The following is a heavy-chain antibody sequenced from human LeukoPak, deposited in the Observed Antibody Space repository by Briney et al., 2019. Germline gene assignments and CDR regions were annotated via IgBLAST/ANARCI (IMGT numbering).Heavy chain of an antibody. V-gene: IGHV1-24*01. CDR1: GYTLTELS. CDR2: FDPEDGET. J-gene: IGHJ4*02. CDR3: ATSYDSSGFQFDY. Sequence: ASVNVSCKVSGYTLTELSMHWVRQAPGKGLEWMGGFDPEDGETIYAQKFQGRVTMTEDTSTDTAYMELSSLRSEDTAVYYCATSYDSSGFQFDYWGQGTLVTVSS. D-gene: IGHD3-22*01.